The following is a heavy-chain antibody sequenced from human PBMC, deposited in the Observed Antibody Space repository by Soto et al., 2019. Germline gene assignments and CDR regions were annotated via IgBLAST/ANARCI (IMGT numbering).Heavy chain of an antibody. J-gene: IGHJ6*02. CDR2: IYPGDSDT. V-gene: IGHV5-51*01. D-gene: IGHD6-6*01. Sequence: PGESLKISCMGSGYSFTSYWIGWVRQMPGKGLEWMGIIYPGDSDTRYSPSFQGQVTISADKSISTAYLQWSSLKASDTAMYYCASSGVGSSSSRPNGMDVWGQGTTVTVSS. CDR3: ASSGVGSSSSRPNGMDV. CDR1: GYSFTSYW.